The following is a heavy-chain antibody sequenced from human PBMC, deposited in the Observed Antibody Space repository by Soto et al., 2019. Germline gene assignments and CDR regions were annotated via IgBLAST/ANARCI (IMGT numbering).Heavy chain of an antibody. CDR3: ATAYCTNGVCSYYFDY. CDR1: VGTFSSYA. J-gene: IGHJ4*02. V-gene: IGHV1-69*13. CDR2: IIPIFGTA. Sequence: SVKVSCKASVGTFSSYAISWVRQAPGQGLEWMGGIIPIFGTANYAQKFQGRVTITADESTSTAYMELSSLRSEDTAVYYCATAYCTNGVCSYYFDYWGQGTLVTVSS. D-gene: IGHD2-8*01.